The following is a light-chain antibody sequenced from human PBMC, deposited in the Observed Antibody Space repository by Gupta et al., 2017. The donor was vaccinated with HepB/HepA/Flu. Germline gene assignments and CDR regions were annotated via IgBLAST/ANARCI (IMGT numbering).Light chain of an antibody. CDR1: QSVLYSSNNKNY. CDR2: WAS. Sequence: DIVMTQSPDSLAVSLGERATINCKSSQSVLYSSNNKNYLGWYQQKAGQPPKLLIYWASTRQSGVPDRFSGRGSGTDFTLTISSLQAEDVAIYYCQQDDRTAITLGQGTRLEIK. CDR3: QQDDRTAIT. V-gene: IGKV4-1*01. J-gene: IGKJ5*01.